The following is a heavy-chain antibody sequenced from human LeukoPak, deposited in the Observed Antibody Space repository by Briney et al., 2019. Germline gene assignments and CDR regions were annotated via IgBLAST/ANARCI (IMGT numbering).Heavy chain of an antibody. V-gene: IGHV3-23*01. CDR3: ASSLLTRGRGPSDY. CDR1: GFTFSSCA. Sequence: GGSLRLSCAASGFTFSSCAMSWVRQTPGKGLEWVSAISGSGGSTYYADSVKGRFTISRDNSKNTLFLQMNSLRAEDTAFYYCASSLLTRGRGPSDYWGQGTLVTVSS. J-gene: IGHJ4*02. D-gene: IGHD3-16*01. CDR2: ISGSGGST.